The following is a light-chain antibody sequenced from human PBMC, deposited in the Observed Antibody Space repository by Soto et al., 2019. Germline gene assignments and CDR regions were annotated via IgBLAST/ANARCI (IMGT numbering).Light chain of an antibody. J-gene: IGLJ1*01. CDR2: DVS. Sequence: QSALTQPASVSGSPGQSITISCTGTSSDVGGYNFVSWYQQHPGKAPKLMICDVSNRPSGVSNRFSGSKSGNTASLTISGLQAADEADYYCSSYTSSNVYVFGPGTKVTVL. CDR3: SSYTSSNVYV. V-gene: IGLV2-14*01. CDR1: SSDVGGYNF.